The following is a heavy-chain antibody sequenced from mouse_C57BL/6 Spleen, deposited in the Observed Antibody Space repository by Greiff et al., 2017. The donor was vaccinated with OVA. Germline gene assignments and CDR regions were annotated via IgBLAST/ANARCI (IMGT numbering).Heavy chain of an antibody. J-gene: IGHJ2*01. CDR2: IYPGDGDT. CDR3: ARRGNWDGLDY. V-gene: IGHV1-80*01. CDR1: GYAFSSYW. D-gene: IGHD4-1*01. Sequence: VQLQQSGAELVKPGASVKISCKASGYAFSSYWMNWVKQRHGKGLEWIGQIYPGDGDTKYNGKFKGKATLTSDKSSSTAYMQLSSLTSEDSAVYFCARRGNWDGLDYWGQGTTLTVSS.